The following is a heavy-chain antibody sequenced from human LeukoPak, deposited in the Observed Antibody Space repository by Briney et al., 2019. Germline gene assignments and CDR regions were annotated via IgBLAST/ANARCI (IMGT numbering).Heavy chain of an antibody. Sequence: GGSLRLSCEASGFPFSAYVMHWVRQAPGKGLEWVALISSDGTDKNYTDSVKGRFTISRDNSKNTLFLQMNSLRPEDTAVYYCAKVLFRGDTPYYYYYMDVWGKGTTVTISS. CDR2: ISSDGTDK. D-gene: IGHD3-10*01. CDR1: GFPFSAYV. V-gene: IGHV3-30*04. J-gene: IGHJ6*03. CDR3: AKVLFRGDTPYYYYYMDV.